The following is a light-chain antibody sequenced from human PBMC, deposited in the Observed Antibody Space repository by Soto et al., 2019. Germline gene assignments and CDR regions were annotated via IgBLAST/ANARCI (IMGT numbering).Light chain of an antibody. V-gene: IGLV2-8*01. CDR3: SSYAGSNSYV. J-gene: IGLJ1*01. Sequence: SQPRYAPGSPAQLLTISRTGTSSDVGGYNYVSWYQQHPGKAPKLMIYEVSKRPSGVPDRFSGSKSGNTASLTVSGLQAEDEAAYYCSSYAGSNSYVFGTGTKVTVL. CDR1: SSDVGGYNY. CDR2: EVS.